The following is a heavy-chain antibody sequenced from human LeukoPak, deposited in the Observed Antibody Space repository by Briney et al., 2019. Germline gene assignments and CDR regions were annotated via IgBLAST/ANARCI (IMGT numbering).Heavy chain of an antibody. D-gene: IGHD3-10*01. J-gene: IGHJ6*02. CDR1: GYTFNNYA. V-gene: IGHV1-18*04. CDR3: ARGGGSYGMDV. Sequence: GASVKVSCKTSGYTFNNYAVNWVRQAPGQGLEWMGWISAYNGNTNYAQKLQGRVTMTTDTSTSTAYMELRSLRSDDTAVYYCARGGGSYGMDVWGQGTTVTVSS. CDR2: ISAYNGNT.